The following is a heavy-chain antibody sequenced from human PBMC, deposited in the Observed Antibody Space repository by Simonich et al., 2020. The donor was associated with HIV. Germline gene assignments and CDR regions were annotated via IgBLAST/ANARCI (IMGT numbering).Heavy chain of an antibody. CDR3: ARGRRWAYY. D-gene: IGHD6-13*01. V-gene: IGHV4-34*01. CDR1: GWSFSGYY. J-gene: IGHJ4*02. CDR2: INHSGST. Sequence: QVQLQQWGAGLLKPSEPLSLTCAVYGWSFSGYYWSWIRQPTGKGLDWIGEINHSGSTNYNTSLKSRVTISVDTSKNQFSLKLSSVTAADTAVYYCARGRRWAYYWGQGTLVTVSS.